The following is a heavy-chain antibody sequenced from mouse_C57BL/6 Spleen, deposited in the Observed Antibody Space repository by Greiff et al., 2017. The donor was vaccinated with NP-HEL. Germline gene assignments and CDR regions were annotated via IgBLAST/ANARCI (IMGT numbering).Heavy chain of an antibody. CDR2: IYPGSGST. Sequence: VQLQQPGAELVKPGASVKMSCKASGYTFTSYWITWVKQRPGQGLEWIGDIYPGSGSTNYNEKFKSKATLTVDTSSSTAYMQLSSLTSEDSAVYDCSRYHEDGRRRLDDWGQGTLVTVSA. CDR1: GYTFTSYW. J-gene: IGHJ3*01. CDR3: SRYHEDGRRRLDD. D-gene: IGHD1-1*01. V-gene: IGHV1-55*01.